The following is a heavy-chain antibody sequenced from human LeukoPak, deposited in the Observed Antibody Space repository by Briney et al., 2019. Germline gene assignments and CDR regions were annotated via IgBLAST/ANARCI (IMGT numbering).Heavy chain of an antibody. CDR2: ISNDANFI. Sequence: PGGSLRLSCAAPGFSFSSYSMNWVRQASGKGLEWVSSISNDANFIYYADSLKGRFTVSRDNARNSLYLQMNSLAVEDTAVYYCTTPAAGPRAEYSQYWGQGTLVTVSS. CDR1: GFSFSSYS. V-gene: IGHV3-21*01. CDR3: TTPAAGPRAEYSQY. J-gene: IGHJ1*01. D-gene: IGHD6-13*01.